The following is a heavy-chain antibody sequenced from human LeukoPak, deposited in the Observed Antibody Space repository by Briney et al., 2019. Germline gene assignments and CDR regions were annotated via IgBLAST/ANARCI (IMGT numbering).Heavy chain of an antibody. D-gene: IGHD3-3*01. CDR2: IYNTGST. J-gene: IGHJ5*02. CDR3: ARVGQRIFGDFDP. CDR1: GGSISSYY. V-gene: IGHV4-4*07. Sequence: SETLSLTCSVSGGSISSYYWSWIRQPAGKGLEWIGRIYNTGSTNYNPSLKSRVTMSVDTSKNQFSLKLNSVTAADTAVYYCARVGQRIFGDFDPWGQGTLVTVSS.